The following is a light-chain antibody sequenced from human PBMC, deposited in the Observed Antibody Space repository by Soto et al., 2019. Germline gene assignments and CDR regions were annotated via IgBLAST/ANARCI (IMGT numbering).Light chain of an antibody. CDR2: SNN. CDR3: AAWDDSLTAYV. Sequence: QSVLTQPPSASGTPGQRVTISCSGSSSNIGSNTVNWYQQLPGTAPKLLIYSNNERPSGVPDRFSGSKSGTSASLAISGLQSEDEADFHCAAWDDSLTAYVIGTGTKVTVL. V-gene: IGLV1-44*01. CDR1: SSNIGSNT. J-gene: IGLJ1*01.